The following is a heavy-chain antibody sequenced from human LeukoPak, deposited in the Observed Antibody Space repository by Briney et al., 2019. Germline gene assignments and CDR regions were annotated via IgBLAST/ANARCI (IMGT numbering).Heavy chain of an antibody. D-gene: IGHD2-2*01. V-gene: IGHV1-69*04. J-gene: IGHJ4*02. CDR1: GGTFSSYA. Sequence: ASVKVSCKASGGTFSSYAISWVRQAPGQGLEWMGRIIPILGIANYAQKFQGRVTITADKSTSTAYMELSSLRSEDTAVYYCARGEGIVPAAIHLDYWGQGTLVTVSS. CDR2: IIPILGIA. CDR3: ARGEGIVPAAIHLDY.